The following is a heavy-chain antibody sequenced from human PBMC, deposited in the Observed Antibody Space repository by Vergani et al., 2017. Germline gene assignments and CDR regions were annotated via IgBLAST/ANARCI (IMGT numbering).Heavy chain of an antibody. J-gene: IGHJ6*03. CDR3: ARHRYDFWSGYKDYYMDV. CDR2: IHYSENT. CDR1: FDSIRNLY. V-gene: IGHV4-59*11. D-gene: IGHD3-3*01. Sequence: QVQLQESGPGLVKSSETLSLTCSVSFDSIRNLYCNWIRQPPGKGLEWIGSIHYSENTNYNPSLKTRVTISVDTSKNQFSLTLTSVTAADTAVYYCARHRYDFWSGYKDYYMDVWGKGTTVTVSS.